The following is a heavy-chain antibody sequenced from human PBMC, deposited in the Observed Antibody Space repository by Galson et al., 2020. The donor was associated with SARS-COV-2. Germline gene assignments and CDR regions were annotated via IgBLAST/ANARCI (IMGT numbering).Heavy chain of an antibody. V-gene: IGHV4-61*01. J-gene: IGHJ4*02. CDR3: ATEGDSGSYYFDS. CDR2: IYDSGVT. CDR1: GGSVSSRSYY. Sequence: SETLSLTCTVSGGSVSSRSYYWSWIRQPPGKALKWIGYIYDSGVTNYSPSLKSQVTISVDTSKNQFSLNLKSVTAADTAVYYCATEGDSGSYYFDSWGQGTLVTVSS. D-gene: IGHD5-12*01.